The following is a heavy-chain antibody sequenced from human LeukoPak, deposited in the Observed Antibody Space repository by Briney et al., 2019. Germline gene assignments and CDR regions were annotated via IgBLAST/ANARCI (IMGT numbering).Heavy chain of an antibody. CDR3: AKEPTGAKTFDS. CDR2: LFYSGYT. V-gene: IGHV4-39*07. J-gene: IGHJ4*02. CDR1: GGSISSTPYY. Sequence: SETLSLTCTVSGGSISSTPYYWGWIRQPPGKGLEWIGSLFYSGYTYYNPSLKSRVTISVDTSNNQVSLILRSVTAADTAVYFYAKEPTGAKTFDSWGQGTLVTVSS. D-gene: IGHD7-27*01.